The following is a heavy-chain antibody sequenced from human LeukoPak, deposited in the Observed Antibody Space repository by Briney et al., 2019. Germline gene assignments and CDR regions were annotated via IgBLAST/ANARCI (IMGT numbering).Heavy chain of an antibody. CDR1: GGTFSSYA. CDR2: IIPIFGTA. D-gene: IGHD2-21*02. CDR3: ARDSSPEYCGGDCSSYYFDY. V-gene: IGHV1-69*05. Sequence: SVKVSCKASGGTFSSYATSWVRQAPGQGLEWMGRIIPIFGTANYAQKFQGRVTITTDESTSTAYMELSSLRSEDTAVYYCARDSSPEYCGGDCSSYYFDYWGQGALVTVSS. J-gene: IGHJ4*02.